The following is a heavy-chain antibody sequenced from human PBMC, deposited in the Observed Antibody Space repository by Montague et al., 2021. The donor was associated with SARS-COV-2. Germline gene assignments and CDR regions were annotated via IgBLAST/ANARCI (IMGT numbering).Heavy chain of an antibody. Sequence: PALVKPTQTLTLTCTFSGFSLSTSGMCVSWIRQPPGKALEWLARIDWDDDKYYSTSLKTRLTISKDTSKNQVVLTMTNMDPVDTATYYCARETGTTVSLDYGGQGTRGTGAS. CDR3: ARETGTTVSLDY. J-gene: IGHJ4*02. D-gene: IGHD1-7*01. CDR2: IDWDDDK. CDR1: GFSLSTSGMC. V-gene: IGHV2-70*11.